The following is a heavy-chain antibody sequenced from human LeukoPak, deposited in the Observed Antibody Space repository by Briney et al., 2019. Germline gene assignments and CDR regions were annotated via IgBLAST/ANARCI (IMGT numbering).Heavy chain of an antibody. CDR2: IKKDGSEK. V-gene: IGHV3-7*01. CDR1: GFTFSNNW. Sequence: GGSLRLSRAASGFTFSNNWMSWVRRAPGKGLECVANIKKDGSEKYYINSVKGRFTISRDNAKNSLYLQMNSLRAEDTALYYCVKDAGTAWGQGTLVTVSS. CDR3: VKDAGTA. J-gene: IGHJ5*02. D-gene: IGHD2-8*02.